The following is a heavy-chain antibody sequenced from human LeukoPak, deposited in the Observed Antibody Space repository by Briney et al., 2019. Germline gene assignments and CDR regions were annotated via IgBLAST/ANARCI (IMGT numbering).Heavy chain of an antibody. CDR2: IYPGDSDT. CDR1: GYSFTSYW. CDR3: ARLRKIYSSSLTPRLGCAFDI. V-gene: IGHV5-51*01. Sequence: GESLKISCKGSGYSFTSYWIGWVRQMPGKGLEWMGIIYPGDSDTRYSPSFQGQVTISADKSISTAYLQWSSLKASDTAMYYCARLRKIYSSSLTPRLGCAFDIWGQGTMVTVSS. D-gene: IGHD6-6*01. J-gene: IGHJ3*02.